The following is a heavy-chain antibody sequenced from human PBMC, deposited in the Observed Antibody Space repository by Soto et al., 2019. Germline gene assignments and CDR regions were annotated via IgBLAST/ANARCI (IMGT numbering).Heavy chain of an antibody. D-gene: IGHD7-27*01. CDR1: GGSISSCNW. J-gene: IGHJ6*02. Sequence: QVQLQESGPGLVKPSGTLSLTCAVSGGSISSCNWWRWVRPPPGEGLEWIGEIYHSGSTNYNPSLKSRVTISVDKSKNQFSLKLSSVTAADTAVYYCATSQLGGYYYGMDVWGQGTTVTVSS. V-gene: IGHV4-4*02. CDR3: ATSQLGGYYYGMDV. CDR2: IYHSGST.